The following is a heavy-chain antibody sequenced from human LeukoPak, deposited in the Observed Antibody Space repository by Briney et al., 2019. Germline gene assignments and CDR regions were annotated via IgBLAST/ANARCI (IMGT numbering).Heavy chain of an antibody. CDR2: MNPSDGTT. J-gene: IGHJ4*02. V-gene: IGHV1-46*01. CDR1: GYTFTNYY. Sequence: ASVKVSCKASGYTFTNYYIHWVRQAPGQGFVWMGRMNPSDGTTDYAQQFQGTVTMTRDTSTSTIYMELLSLTSEDTAVYYCARGPRHTGSYSDLSDYWGQGTLVTVSS. CDR3: ARGPRHTGSYSDLSDY. D-gene: IGHD1-26*01.